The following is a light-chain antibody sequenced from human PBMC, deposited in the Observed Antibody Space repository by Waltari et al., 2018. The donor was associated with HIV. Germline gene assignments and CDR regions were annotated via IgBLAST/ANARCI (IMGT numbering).Light chain of an antibody. Sequence: QTVVTQEPSFSVSPGGTVTLTCGLSSGSVSTSYYPSWYQQTPGQAPPTRIYSTTTRSFGVPDRFSGSILGNKAALTITGAQADDESDYYYVLYMGGGIWVFGGGTKVTVL. V-gene: IGLV8-61*01. J-gene: IGLJ3*02. CDR1: SGSVSTSYY. CDR2: STT. CDR3: VLYMGGGIWV.